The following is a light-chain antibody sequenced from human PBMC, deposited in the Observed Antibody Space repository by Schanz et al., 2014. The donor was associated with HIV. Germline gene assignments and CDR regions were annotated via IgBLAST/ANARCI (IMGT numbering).Light chain of an antibody. CDR3: SSYAGSNNLV. CDR1: SSDIGGYNY. V-gene: IGLV2-8*01. J-gene: IGLJ2*01. Sequence: QSALTQPASVSGSPGQSITISCTGTSSDIGGYNYVSWYQQHPGKAPKLMIYDVSNRPSGVPDRFSGSKSGSTASLTVTGLQAEDEADYYCSSYAGSNNLVFGGGTKLTVL. CDR2: DVS.